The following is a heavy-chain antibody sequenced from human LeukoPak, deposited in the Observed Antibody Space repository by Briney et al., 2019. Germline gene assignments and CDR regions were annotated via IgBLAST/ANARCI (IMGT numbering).Heavy chain of an antibody. Sequence: SETLSLTCTVSGGSISYFYWSWIRQPAGKGLEWIGRIYTSGSTNYNPSLKSRVTMSVDTSKNQFSLKLSSVTAADTAVYYCARGLWFGDENPPYFDYWGQGTLVTVSS. J-gene: IGHJ4*02. D-gene: IGHD3-10*01. CDR2: IYTSGST. CDR3: ARGLWFGDENPPYFDY. V-gene: IGHV4-4*07. CDR1: GGSISYFY.